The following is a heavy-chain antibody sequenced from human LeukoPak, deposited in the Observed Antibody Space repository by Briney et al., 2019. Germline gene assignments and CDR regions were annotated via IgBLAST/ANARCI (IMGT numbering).Heavy chain of an antibody. V-gene: IGHV1-69*13. CDR1: GGTFSSYA. Sequence: ASVKVSCKASGGTFSSYAISWVRQAPGQGLEWMGGIIPIFGTANYAQKFQGRVTITADESTSTACMELSSLRSEDTAVYYCARIRGYYDFWSGYRDAFDIWGQGTMVTVSS. CDR3: ARIRGYYDFWSGYRDAFDI. D-gene: IGHD3-3*01. J-gene: IGHJ3*02. CDR2: IIPIFGTA.